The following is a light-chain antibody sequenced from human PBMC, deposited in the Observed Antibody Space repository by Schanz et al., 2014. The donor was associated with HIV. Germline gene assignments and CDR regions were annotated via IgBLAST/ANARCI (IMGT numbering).Light chain of an antibody. Sequence: QSVLTQPPSVSGAPGQRVTIPCSGSSSNVGAGFDVHWYQQLPGKAPTLLIYTNNNRPSGVPDRYSGSRSGTSASLAITGLQAEDEADYYCQSYDSGLSSYVFGSGTKLTVL. CDR2: TNN. V-gene: IGLV1-40*01. J-gene: IGLJ1*01. CDR1: SSNVGAGFD. CDR3: QSYDSGLSSYV.